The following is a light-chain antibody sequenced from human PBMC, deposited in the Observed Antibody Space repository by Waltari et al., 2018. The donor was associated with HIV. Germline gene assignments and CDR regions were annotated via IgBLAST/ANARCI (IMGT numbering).Light chain of an antibody. CDR2: DVS. Sequence: QSALTPPRSVSGSPGQSVTLSCTGTSSYIGVYNYVSWYQQHAGKAPKLVIYDVSKRPSGVPDRFSGSKSGNTASLTISGLQPEDEADYHCCSYGGRRIFAGGTKLTVL. CDR3: CSYGGRRI. V-gene: IGLV2-11*01. CDR1: SSYIGVYNY. J-gene: IGLJ2*01.